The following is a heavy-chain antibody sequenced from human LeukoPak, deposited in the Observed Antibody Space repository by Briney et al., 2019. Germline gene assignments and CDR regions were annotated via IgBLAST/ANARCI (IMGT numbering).Heavy chain of an antibody. J-gene: IGHJ4*02. Sequence: GGSLRLSWAASGFTFSDFYIGWIRQAPGKVLEWVAYIRRGDSTIYYADSVKGRFTISTHKAEHPLYLQMNSLRAEDTAVYYCAGDGYKNYIDSWGQGTLVTVSS. D-gene: IGHD5-18*01. CDR3: AGDGYKNYIDS. CDR2: IRRGDSTI. V-gene: IGHV3-11*04. CDR1: GFTFSDFY.